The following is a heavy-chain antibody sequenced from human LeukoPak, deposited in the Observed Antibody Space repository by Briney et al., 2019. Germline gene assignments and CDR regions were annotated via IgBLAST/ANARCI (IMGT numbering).Heavy chain of an antibody. CDR2: IYSGGST. CDR1: GFTFSSNY. J-gene: IGHJ4*02. CDR3: ARVKVGALSFDY. D-gene: IGHD1-26*01. Sequence: GGSLRLSCAASGFTFSSNYMSWVRQAPGKGLEWVSVIYSGGSTYYADSVKGRLTISRDNSKNTLYLQMNSLRAEDTAVYYCARVKVGALSFDYWGQGTLVTVSS. V-gene: IGHV3-53*01.